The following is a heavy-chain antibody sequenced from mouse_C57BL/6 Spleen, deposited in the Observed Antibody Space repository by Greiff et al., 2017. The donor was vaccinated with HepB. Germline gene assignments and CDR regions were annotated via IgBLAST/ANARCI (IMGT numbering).Heavy chain of an antibody. J-gene: IGHJ2*01. D-gene: IGHD3-3*01. V-gene: IGHV1-82*01. CDR1: GYAFSSSW. Sequence: VKLMESGPELVKPGASVKISCKASGYAFSSSWMNWVKQRPGKGLEWIGRIYPGDGDTNYNGKFKGKATLTADKSSSTAYMQLSSLTSEDSAVYFCAREGRGPYFDYWGQGTTLTVSS. CDR3: AREGRGPYFDY. CDR2: IYPGDGDT.